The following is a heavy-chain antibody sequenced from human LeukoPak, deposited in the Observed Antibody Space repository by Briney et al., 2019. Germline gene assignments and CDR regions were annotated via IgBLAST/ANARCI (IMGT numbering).Heavy chain of an antibody. J-gene: IGHJ3*02. CDR1: GGSISSGSYY. D-gene: IGHD2-15*01. CDR3: ASGGGAFDI. Sequence: PSVTLSLTCTVSGGSISSGSYYWSWIRQPAGKGLEWIGRIYTSGSTNYNPSLKSRVTISVDTSKNQFSLKLSSVTAADTAVYYCASGGGAFDIWGQGTMVTVSS. CDR2: IYTSGST. V-gene: IGHV4-61*02.